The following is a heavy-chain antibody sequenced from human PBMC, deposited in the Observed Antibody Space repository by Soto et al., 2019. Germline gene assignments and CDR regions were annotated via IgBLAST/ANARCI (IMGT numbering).Heavy chain of an antibody. V-gene: IGHV1-69*06. D-gene: IGHD3-22*01. CDR1: GGTFSSYA. CDR2: LIPIFGTA. Sequence: SVKVSCKASGGTFSSYAISWFRQARGQGLEWMGGLIPIFGTANYEQKFQGRVTITADKSTSTAYMELSSLRSGDTAVYYCVYNRSGSYLFDYWGQATLVTVSS. J-gene: IGHJ4*02. CDR3: VYNRSGSYLFDY.